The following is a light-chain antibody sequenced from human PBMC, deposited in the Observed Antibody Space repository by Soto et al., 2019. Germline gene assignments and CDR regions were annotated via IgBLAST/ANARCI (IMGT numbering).Light chain of an antibody. CDR3: CAFAGSNNFYD. Sequence: QSALTQPPSASGSLGQSVTISCTGTGSDVGGYDYVSWYQQHPGKAPQLMIYGVSKRPSGVPDRFSGSKSGNTASLTVSGIKAEDEAVYYRCAFAGSNNFYDFGAGTKVTV. V-gene: IGLV2-8*01. J-gene: IGLJ1*01. CDR2: GVS. CDR1: GSDVGGYDY.